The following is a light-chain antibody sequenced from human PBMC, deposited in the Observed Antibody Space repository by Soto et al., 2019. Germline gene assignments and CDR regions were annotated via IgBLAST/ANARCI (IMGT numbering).Light chain of an antibody. CDR1: SSGVGGYKY. CDR2: EVS. V-gene: IGLV2-14*01. CDR3: SSYTPSNTLV. Sequence: QSALTQPASVSGAPGQSITISCSGTSSGVGGYKYVSWYQQHPGKARKLMIYEVSYRPSGVSNRFSGSKSGNTASLTVSGLQSEDEADYYCSSYTPSNTLVVGTGTKLTVL. J-gene: IGLJ1*01.